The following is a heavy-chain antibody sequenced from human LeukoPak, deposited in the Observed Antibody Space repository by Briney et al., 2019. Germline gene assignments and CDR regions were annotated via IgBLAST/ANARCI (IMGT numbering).Heavy chain of an antibody. D-gene: IGHD5-24*01. CDR3: ARAPRRDGYNFDY. Sequence: PSQTLSLTCTVSGGSISSGGYYWSWIRQHPGKGLEWIGYIYYSGSTYYNPSLKSRVTISVDTSKNQFSLKLSSVTAADTAVYYRARAPRRDGYNFDYWGQGTLVTVSS. CDR1: GGSISSGGYY. J-gene: IGHJ4*02. V-gene: IGHV4-31*03. CDR2: IYYSGST.